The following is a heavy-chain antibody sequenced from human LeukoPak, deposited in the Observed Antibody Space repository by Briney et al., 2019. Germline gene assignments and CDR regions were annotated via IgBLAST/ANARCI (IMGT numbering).Heavy chain of an antibody. Sequence: SVKVSCKAPGGSFGRYAISWVRQAPGQGLEWMGGIVPILGTANHAQKFQGRVTITADDSTGTAYMELTSLRSADTAVYYCARSQGYSYGSSYWGQGTLVTVSS. D-gene: IGHD5-18*01. J-gene: IGHJ4*02. CDR2: IVPILGTA. V-gene: IGHV1-69*01. CDR3: ARSQGYSYGSSY. CDR1: GGSFGRYA.